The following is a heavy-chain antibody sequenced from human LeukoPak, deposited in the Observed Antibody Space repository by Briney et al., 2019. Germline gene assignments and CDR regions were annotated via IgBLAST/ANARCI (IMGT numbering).Heavy chain of an antibody. Sequence: ASVKASCKASGYTFTSYAMNWVRQAPGQGLEWMGWINPNSGGTNYAQKFQGRVTMTRDTSISTAYMELSRLRSDDTAVYYCARAGYFDYGDYYYMDVWGKGTTVTISS. D-gene: IGHD3-9*01. V-gene: IGHV1-2*02. CDR3: ARAGYFDYGDYYYMDV. J-gene: IGHJ6*03. CDR1: GYTFTSYA. CDR2: INPNSGGT.